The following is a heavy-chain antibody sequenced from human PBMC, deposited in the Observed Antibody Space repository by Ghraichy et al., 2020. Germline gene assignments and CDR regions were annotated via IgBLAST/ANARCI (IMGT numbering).Heavy chain of an antibody. CDR1: GFTFSSYA. Sequence: GGSLRLSCAASGFTFSSYAMHWVRQAPGKGLEWVAVDGNNKYYADSVKGRFTVSRYNSKNTLYLQMNSLRAEDTAVYYFAEERREATIMLGDYWGRGTLVTVSS. CDR3: AEERREATIMLGDY. J-gene: IGHJ4*02. V-gene: IGHV3-30-3*01. CDR2: DGNNK. D-gene: IGHD1-26*01.